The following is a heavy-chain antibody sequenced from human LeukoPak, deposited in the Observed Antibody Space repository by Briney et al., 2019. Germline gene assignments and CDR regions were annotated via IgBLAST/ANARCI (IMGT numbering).Heavy chain of an antibody. V-gene: IGHV3-23*01. D-gene: IGHD6-19*01. Sequence: GGSLRLFCVGSGFTFSTYAMTWVRQAPGKGLEWVSSISGSGIDTHYADSVKGRFTISRDNSKNSLFLQMSSLRADDTAVYYCVKEGGLRVFSDWSESGYWGQGTLATVSS. CDR2: ISGSGIDT. CDR1: GFTFSTYA. J-gene: IGHJ4*02. CDR3: VKEGGLRVFSDWSESGY.